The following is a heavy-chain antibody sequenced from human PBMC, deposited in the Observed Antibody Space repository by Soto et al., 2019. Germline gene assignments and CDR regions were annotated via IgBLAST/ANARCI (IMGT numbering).Heavy chain of an antibody. CDR3: ARRYGGDFDY. D-gene: IGHD3-16*01. CDR1: GGSISSYY. V-gene: IGHV4-59*01. J-gene: IGHJ4*02. Sequence: SETLSLTCTVSGGSISSYYWSWIRQPPGKGLEWIGYIYYSGSTNYNPSLKSRVTISVDTSKNQFSLKLSSVTAADTAMYYCARRYGGDFDYWGQGTLVTVSS. CDR2: IYYSGST.